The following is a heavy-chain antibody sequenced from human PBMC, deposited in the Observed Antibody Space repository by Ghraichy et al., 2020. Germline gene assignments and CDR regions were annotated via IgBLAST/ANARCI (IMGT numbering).Heavy chain of an antibody. D-gene: IGHD2-21*02. Sequence: SETLSLTCTVSGASMSGNYWWSWVRQSPGKGLEWIGEIYHDGTTNYNPSLKWRVTISLDKSKNEFSLNLNSVTAEDTAVYYCAKYEVTPAHNWFDPWGQGTLVTVSS. CDR1: GASMSGNYW. CDR2: IYHDGTT. CDR3: AKYEVTPAHNWFDP. V-gene: IGHV4-4*02. J-gene: IGHJ5*02.